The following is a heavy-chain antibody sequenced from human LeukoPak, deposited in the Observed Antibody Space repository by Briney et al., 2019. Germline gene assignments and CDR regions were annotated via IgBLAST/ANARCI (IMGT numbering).Heavy chain of an antibody. CDR2: ISAYNGDT. CDR3: ARDPSNTSGRYAYFDY. CDR1: GFTFNRYG. Sequence: ASVKVSCKASGFTFNRYGISWVRQAPGQGLEWMGWISAYNGDTNYAQKFQGRVTMTTDTSTSTAYMELRSLISDDTAVYYCARDPSNTSGRYAYFDYWGQGTLVTASS. V-gene: IGHV1-18*01. J-gene: IGHJ4*02. D-gene: IGHD6-19*01.